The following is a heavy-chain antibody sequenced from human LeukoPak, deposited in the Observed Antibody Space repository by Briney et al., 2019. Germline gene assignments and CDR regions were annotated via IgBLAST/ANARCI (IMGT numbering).Heavy chain of an antibody. CDR2: IYYSGST. V-gene: IGHV4-59*01. CDR1: GGSISSYY. J-gene: IGHJ4*02. Sequence: SETLSLTCTVSGGSISSYYWSWIRQPPGKGLEWIGYIYYSGSTNYNPSLKSRVTISVDTSKNQFSLKLSSVTAADTAVYHCASMPTSGYSYGLFDYWGQGTLVTVSS. D-gene: IGHD5-18*01. CDR3: ASMPTSGYSYGLFDY.